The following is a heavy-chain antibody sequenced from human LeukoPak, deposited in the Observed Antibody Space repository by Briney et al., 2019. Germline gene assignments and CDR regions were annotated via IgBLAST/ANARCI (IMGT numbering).Heavy chain of an antibody. Sequence: SETLSLTCTVSGGSISSGSYYWSWIRQPAGKGLEWIGRIYTSGSTNYNPSLKSRVTISVDTSKNQFSLKLSSVTVADTAVYYCARDYVLGAFDIWGQGTMVTVSS. D-gene: IGHD3-16*01. J-gene: IGHJ3*02. CDR2: IYTSGST. CDR1: GGSISSGSYY. V-gene: IGHV4-61*02. CDR3: ARDYVLGAFDI.